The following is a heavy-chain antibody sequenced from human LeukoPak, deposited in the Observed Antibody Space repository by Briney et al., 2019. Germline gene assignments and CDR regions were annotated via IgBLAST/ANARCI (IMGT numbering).Heavy chain of an antibody. J-gene: IGHJ4*02. Sequence: PSETLSLTCSVSGGFISISTHYWGWIRQTSGKGLEWIGSVFYSGTTYFNPSLNSRLTISVDTSKNQFSLKLRSVTAADTAVYYCARSVRRGFNFDSWGQGTLVIVSS. CDR2: VFYSGTT. V-gene: IGHV4-39*01. D-gene: IGHD5-12*01. CDR1: GGFISISTHY. CDR3: ARSVRRGFNFDS.